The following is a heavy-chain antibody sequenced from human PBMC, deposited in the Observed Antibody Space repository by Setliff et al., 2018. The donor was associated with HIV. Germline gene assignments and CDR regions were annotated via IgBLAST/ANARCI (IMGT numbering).Heavy chain of an antibody. D-gene: IGHD3-10*01. V-gene: IGHV3-23*01. CDR1: GFTFSSYA. CDR3: AKKTAAYTSGSWLHY. J-gene: IGHJ4*02. CDR2: ISGSGGDT. Sequence: GESLKISCASSGFTFSSYAMTWVRQAPGKGLECVAVISGSGGDTYYADSVKGRFVISREKSKSTLYLQMNSLRAVDTAVYYCAKKTAAYTSGSWLHYWGQGTLVTVSS.